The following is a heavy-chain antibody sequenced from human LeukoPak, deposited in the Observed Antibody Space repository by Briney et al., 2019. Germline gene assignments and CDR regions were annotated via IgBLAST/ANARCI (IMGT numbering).Heavy chain of an antibody. Sequence: ASVKVSCKASGYTFTSYYMHWVRQAPGQGLEWMGIINPSGGSTSYAQKFQGRVTITADKSTSTAYMELSSLRSEDTAVYYCARVRDGYNDAYDIWGQGTMVTVHS. J-gene: IGHJ3*02. CDR2: INPSGGST. CDR1: GYTFTSYY. CDR3: ARVRDGYNDAYDI. D-gene: IGHD5-24*01. V-gene: IGHV1-46*01.